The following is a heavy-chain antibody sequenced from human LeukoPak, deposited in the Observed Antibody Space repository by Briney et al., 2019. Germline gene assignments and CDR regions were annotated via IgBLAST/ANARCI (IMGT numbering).Heavy chain of an antibody. CDR3: ARAPGYCSSTSCYWGWFDR. D-gene: IGHD2-2*01. CDR1: GDSFSGYY. CDR2: INNNGST. Sequence: PSETLSLTCAVYGDSFSGYYWSWVRQPPGKGLEWDGEINNNGSTNSKPSLKSRVTISEDTSKNQFSLKLRYVAGADQGVYFCARAPGYCSSTSCYWGWFDRWGQGTLVTVSS. V-gene: IGHV4-34*01. J-gene: IGHJ5*02.